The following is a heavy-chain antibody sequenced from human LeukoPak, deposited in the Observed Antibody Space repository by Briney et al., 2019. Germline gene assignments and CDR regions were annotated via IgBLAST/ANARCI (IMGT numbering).Heavy chain of an antibody. CDR3: AKCSSSGCPGVDY. Sequence: PGGSLRLSCAASGFTFSNYAMSWVRQAPGKGLGWVSGISVSGGTTDYADSVKGRFTISRDNSKNTLYLQMNSLRVEDTAVYYCAKCSSSGCPGVDYWGQGTLVTVSS. V-gene: IGHV3-23*01. J-gene: IGHJ4*02. CDR2: ISVSGGTT. CDR1: GFTFSNYA. D-gene: IGHD6-19*01.